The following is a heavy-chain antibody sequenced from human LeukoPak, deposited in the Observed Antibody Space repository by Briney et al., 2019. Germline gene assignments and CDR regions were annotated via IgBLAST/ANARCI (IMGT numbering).Heavy chain of an antibody. Sequence: GGSLRLSCVASGFTFSSYSGIWVRQTPGKGLECVSSISSGSTYIYSADSVRGRFTISRDNAKNSLFLQMDSLRPDDTAVYYCASGYSDDSLRFWGQGTLVTVSS. CDR1: GFTFSSYS. CDR3: ASGYSDDSLRF. J-gene: IGHJ4*02. V-gene: IGHV3-21*01. CDR2: ISSGSTYI. D-gene: IGHD5-12*01.